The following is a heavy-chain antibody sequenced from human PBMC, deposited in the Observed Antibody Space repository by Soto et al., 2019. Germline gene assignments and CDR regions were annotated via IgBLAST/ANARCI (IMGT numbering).Heavy chain of an antibody. Sequence: ESGGGLVKPGGSLRLSCAASGFTFSSYSMNWVRQAPGKGLEWVSSISSSSSYIYYADSVKGRFTISRDNAKNSLYLQMNSLRAEDTAVYYCAREGYSNYQVGFDSNYYYYGMDVWGQGTTVTVSS. CDR3: AREGYSNYQVGFDSNYYYYGMDV. J-gene: IGHJ6*02. V-gene: IGHV3-21*01. CDR1: GFTFSSYS. D-gene: IGHD4-4*01. CDR2: ISSSSSYI.